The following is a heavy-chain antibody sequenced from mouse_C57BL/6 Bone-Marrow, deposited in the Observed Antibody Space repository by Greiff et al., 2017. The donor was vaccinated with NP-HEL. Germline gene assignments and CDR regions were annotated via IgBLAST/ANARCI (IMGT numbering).Heavy chain of an antibody. CDR3: AGDYYGSSLDY. J-gene: IGHJ2*01. CDR1: GFTFSSYA. Sequence: EVHLVESGGGLVKPGGSLKLSCAASGFTFSSYAMSWVRQTPDKRLEWVATISAGGSYTYYPDNVKGRFTISRDNAKNNLYLQMSHLKSEDTAMYYCAGDYYGSSLDYWGQGTTLTVSS. D-gene: IGHD1-1*01. V-gene: IGHV5-4*01. CDR2: ISAGGSYT.